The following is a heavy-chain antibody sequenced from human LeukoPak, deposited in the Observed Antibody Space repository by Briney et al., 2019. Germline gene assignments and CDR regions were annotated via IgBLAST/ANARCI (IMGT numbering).Heavy chain of an antibody. CDR1: GGSISSSNW. CDR3: ARNGGNSDVDD. Sequence: SQTLSLTCAVSGGSISSSNWWSWVRQPPGEGLEWIGEIYHSGSTNYNPSLKSRVTISVDKSKNQFSLNLSSATAAGTAAYYCARNGGNSDVDDWGRGSLVTVSS. V-gene: IGHV4-4*02. CDR2: IYHSGST. D-gene: IGHD4-23*01. J-gene: IGHJ4*02.